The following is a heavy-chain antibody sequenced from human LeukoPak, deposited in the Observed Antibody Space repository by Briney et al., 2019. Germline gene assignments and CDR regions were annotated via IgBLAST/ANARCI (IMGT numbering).Heavy chain of an antibody. CDR3: ARDRGIYSSGEYFFDY. CDR1: GYTFSGHY. Sequence: ASVKVSCKASGYTFSGHYMHWVRQAPGQGLEWVGWINPNSGGTKFAQKFQGRVTMTRDTSISTAYMELSSLRSDDTAVYYCARDRGIYSSGEYFFDYWGQGTLVTVSS. V-gene: IGHV1-2*02. J-gene: IGHJ4*02. CDR2: INPNSGGT. D-gene: IGHD6-25*01.